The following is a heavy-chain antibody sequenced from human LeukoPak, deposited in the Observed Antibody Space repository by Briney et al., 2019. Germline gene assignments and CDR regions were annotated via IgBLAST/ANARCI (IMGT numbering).Heavy chain of an antibody. Sequence: ASVKVSCKASGYTFTDYYMHWVRQAPGQGLEWMGWINPSSGGPNYAQKFQDRVTMTRDTSISTAYIELSFVRSDGPAVFYCARGDYYGSTKVVAAWGQGALVTDSS. CDR1: GYTFTDYY. V-gene: IGHV1-2*02. J-gene: IGHJ5*02. CDR3: ARGDYYGSTKVVAA. D-gene: IGHD3-10*01. CDR2: INPSSGGP.